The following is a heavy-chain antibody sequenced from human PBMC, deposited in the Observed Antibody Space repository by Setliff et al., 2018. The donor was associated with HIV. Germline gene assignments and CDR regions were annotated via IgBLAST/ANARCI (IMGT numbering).Heavy chain of an antibody. J-gene: IGHJ4*02. V-gene: IGHV1-69*05. D-gene: IGHD1-26*01. CDR3: ARTASGSSKSAFDY. CDR2: IIPIFGTA. CDR1: GGTFSSYA. Sequence: GASVKVSCKASGGTFSSYAFNWVRQAPGQGLEWMGGIIPIFGTANYAQKFQGRVTLTRDTSTSTVYMELSSLRSEDTAVYYCARTASGSSKSAFDYWGQGTLVTVSS.